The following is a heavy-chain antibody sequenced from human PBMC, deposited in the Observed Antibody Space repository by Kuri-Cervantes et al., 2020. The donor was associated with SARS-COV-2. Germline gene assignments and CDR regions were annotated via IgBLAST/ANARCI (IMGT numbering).Heavy chain of an antibody. CDR1: GGTISSSRYY. V-gene: IGHV4-39*07. CDR3: ARVGLGYGDYVWYYYYYMDV. CDR2: IYYSGST. D-gene: IGHD4-17*01. Sequence: SETLSLTCTVSGGTISSSRYYWGWIRQPPGKGLEWIGSIYYSGSTYYNPSLKSRVTISVDTSKNQFSLKLSSVTAAGTAVYYCARVGLGYGDYVWYYYYYMDVWGKGTTVTVSS. J-gene: IGHJ6*03.